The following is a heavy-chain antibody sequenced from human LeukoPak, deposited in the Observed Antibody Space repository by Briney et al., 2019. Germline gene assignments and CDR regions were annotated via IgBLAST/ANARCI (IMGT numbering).Heavy chain of an antibody. CDR3: ARDHLELRENWFDP. D-gene: IGHD1-7*01. CDR2: IYYSGST. V-gene: IGHV4-39*07. Sequence: SETLSLTCTVSGGSISSSSYYWGWIRQPPGKGLEWIGSIYYSGSTYYNPSLKSRVTISVDTSKNQFSLKLSSVTAADTAVYYCARDHLELRENWFDPWGQGTLVTVSS. J-gene: IGHJ5*02. CDR1: GGSISSSSYY.